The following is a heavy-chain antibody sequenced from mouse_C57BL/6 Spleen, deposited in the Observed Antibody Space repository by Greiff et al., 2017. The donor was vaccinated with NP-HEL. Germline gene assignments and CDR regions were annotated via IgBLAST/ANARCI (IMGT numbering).Heavy chain of an antibody. CDR2: ISSGGSYT. CDR1: GFTFSSYG. D-gene: IGHD3-3*01. Sequence: VQLKESGGDLVKPGGSLKLSCAASGFTFSSYGMSWVRQTPDKRLEWVATISSGGSYTYYPDSVKGRFTISRDNAKNTLYLQMSSLKSEDTAMYYCAGGDGGFAYWGQGTLVTVSA. V-gene: IGHV5-6*01. J-gene: IGHJ3*01. CDR3: AGGDGGFAY.